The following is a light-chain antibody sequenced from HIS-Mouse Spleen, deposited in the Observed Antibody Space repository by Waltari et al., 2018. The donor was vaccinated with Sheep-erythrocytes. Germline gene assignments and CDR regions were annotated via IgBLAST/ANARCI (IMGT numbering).Light chain of an antibody. V-gene: IGKV3-11*01. CDR1: QSVSSY. Sequence: EIVLTQSPATLSLSPGERATLSCRASQSVSSYLAWYQQKPGQAPRLLIYDASNRATGIPARFSGSGSGTDFTRTISSLGPEDFAVYYCQQRSNWYTFGQGTKLEIK. J-gene: IGKJ2*01. CDR3: QQRSNWYT. CDR2: DAS.